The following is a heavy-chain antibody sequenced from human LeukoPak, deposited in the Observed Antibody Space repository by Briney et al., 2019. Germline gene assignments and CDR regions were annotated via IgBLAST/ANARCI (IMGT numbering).Heavy chain of an antibody. V-gene: IGHV1-2*02. Sequence: ASVTVSCKASGYTFTGYYMHWVRQAPGQGLEWMGWINPNSGGTNYAQKFQGRVTMTWDTSISTAYMELSRLRSDDTAVYYCARDWQSGGIAARPYYFYYWGQGTLVTVSS. D-gene: IGHD6-13*01. CDR2: INPNSGGT. J-gene: IGHJ4*02. CDR3: ARDWQSGGIAARPYYFYY. CDR1: GYTFTGYY.